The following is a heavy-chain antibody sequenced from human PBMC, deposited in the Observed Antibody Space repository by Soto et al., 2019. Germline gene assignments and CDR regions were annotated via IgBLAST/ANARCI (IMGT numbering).Heavy chain of an antibody. V-gene: IGHV1-18*04. Sequence: QVQLVQSGAEVKKPGASVKVSCKASGYTFTSYGISWVRQAPGQGLEWMGWISAYNGNTNYAQKLQGRVTMTTDTSTSTAYMELRCLRSDDTAVYYCAREPQQLVMVGWFDPWGQGTLVTVSS. J-gene: IGHJ5*02. D-gene: IGHD6-6*01. CDR3: AREPQQLVMVGWFDP. CDR2: ISAYNGNT. CDR1: GYTFTSYG.